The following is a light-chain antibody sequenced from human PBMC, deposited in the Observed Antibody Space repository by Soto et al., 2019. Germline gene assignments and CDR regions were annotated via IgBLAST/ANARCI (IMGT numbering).Light chain of an antibody. J-gene: IGLJ1*01. CDR2: GNI. CDR3: QSYDRSLSGKV. Sequence: QSVLTQPPSVSGAPGQRVTISCTGSSSNIGAGYDVHWYQHLPGTAPQLLIYGNINRPSGVPDRFSGSRSGTSASLAISGLQAEDEADYYCQSYDRSLSGKVFGTGTMLTVL. V-gene: IGLV1-40*01. CDR1: SSNIGAGYD.